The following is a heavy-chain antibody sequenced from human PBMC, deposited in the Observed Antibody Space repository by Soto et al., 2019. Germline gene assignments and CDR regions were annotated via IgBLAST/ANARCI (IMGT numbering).Heavy chain of an antibody. V-gene: IGHV3-33*01. J-gene: IGHJ4*02. Sequence: LRLSCAASGFPFSSYGMHWVRQAPGKGLDWVAVIWYDGSNKDYADSVKGRFTISRDNSKNTLFLQMNNLRVDDTAVYYCASSINWGQGTLVTVSS. CDR2: IWYDGSNK. CDR1: GFPFSSYG. CDR3: ASSIN.